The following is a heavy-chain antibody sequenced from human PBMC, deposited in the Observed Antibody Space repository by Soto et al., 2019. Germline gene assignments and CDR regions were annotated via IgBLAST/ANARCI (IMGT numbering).Heavy chain of an antibody. CDR1: GFTFSKYD. CDR3: ARDQAAVEAVAFESGCDS. J-gene: IGHJ4*02. Sequence: QVQLVQSGPEVRKPGASVKVSCKASGFTFSKYDIHWVRQAPGQSLKWLGWISSDTGNTKYSQRIQGRVTVTRDTSASTAYMELRCLTFEDTAIYYCARDQAAVEAVAFESGCDSWGQGTLVTVSS. CDR2: ISSDTGNT. D-gene: IGHD6-19*01. V-gene: IGHV1-3*04.